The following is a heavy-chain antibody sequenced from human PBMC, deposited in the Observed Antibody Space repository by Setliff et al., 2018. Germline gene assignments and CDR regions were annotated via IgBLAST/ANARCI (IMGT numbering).Heavy chain of an antibody. CDR2: ISSSSSTV. Sequence: PSETLSLSCAASGFTFRSYSMKWVRQAPGKGLEWVSYISSSSSTVYYADSVKGRFTISRDNAKNLLYLQMNSLRVEDTAVYYCARGGPRQGGAFDIWGQGTMVTVSS. V-gene: IGHV3-48*01. CDR3: ARGGPRQGGAFDI. J-gene: IGHJ3*02. CDR1: GFTFRSYS.